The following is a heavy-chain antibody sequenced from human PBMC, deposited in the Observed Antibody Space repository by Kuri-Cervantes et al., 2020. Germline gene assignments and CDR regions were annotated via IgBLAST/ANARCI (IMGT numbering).Heavy chain of an antibody. J-gene: IGHJ4*02. V-gene: IGHV4-38-2*01. Sequence: SQTLSLTCAVSGYSISSGYYWGWIRQPPGKGLEWTGSIYHSGSTHYNPSLKSRVTISQDTSKNQFSLRLTSVTAADMAVYYCARRGPTFAPFDSWGQGTLVTVSS. CDR1: GYSISSGYY. CDR2: IYHSGST. CDR3: ARRGPTFAPFDS. D-gene: IGHD3/OR15-3a*01.